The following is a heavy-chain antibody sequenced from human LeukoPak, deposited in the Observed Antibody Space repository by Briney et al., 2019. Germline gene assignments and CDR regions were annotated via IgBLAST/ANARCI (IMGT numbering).Heavy chain of an antibody. CDR3: ARILLSATGDRWYFDL. Sequence: PSETLSLTCTVSGGSISSYYWSWIRQPPGKGLEWIGYIYYNGNTKYNPSLKSRVTISVDTSKNHFSLNLSSVTAADTAVYYCARILLSATGDRWYFDLWGRGTLVTVSS. D-gene: IGHD1-1*01. V-gene: IGHV4-59*01. CDR1: GGSISSYY. J-gene: IGHJ2*01. CDR2: IYYNGNT.